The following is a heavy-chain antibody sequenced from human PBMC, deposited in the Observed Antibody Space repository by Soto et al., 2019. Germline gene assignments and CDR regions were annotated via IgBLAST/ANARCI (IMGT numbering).Heavy chain of an antibody. CDR3: ANHGGYKGHWFDP. V-gene: IGHV2-5*02. J-gene: IGHJ5*02. CDR1: GFSRSTSGVG. D-gene: IGHD1-1*01. Sequence: QNTLKESGPTLVKPTQTLTLTCTFSGFSRSTSGVGVGWFRQPPGKALEWLAPIYWADDKRYSPSLKRRLSITKDTSKNQVGLTISNMVPVDTATYYGANHGGYKGHWFDPWGQGSLVTVS. CDR2: IYWADDK.